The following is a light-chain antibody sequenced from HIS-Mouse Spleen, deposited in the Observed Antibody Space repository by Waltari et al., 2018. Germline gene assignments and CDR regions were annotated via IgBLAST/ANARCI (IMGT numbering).Light chain of an antibody. CDR3: SSYTSSSTWV. J-gene: IGLJ3*02. CDR2: DVS. CDR1: SSDVGGYNY. Sequence: QSALTQPASVSGSPGQSITISCTGTSSDVGGYNYVSWYQQHPGKAPKLVIYDVSNRPSGVSNRCSGSKSGNTASLTISGLQAEDEAYYYCSSYTSSSTWVFGGGTKLTVL. V-gene: IGLV2-14*03.